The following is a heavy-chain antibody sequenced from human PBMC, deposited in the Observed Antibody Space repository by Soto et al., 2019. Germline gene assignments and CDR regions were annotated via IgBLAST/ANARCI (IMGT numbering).Heavy chain of an antibody. CDR1: AYTFTTYG. V-gene: IGHV1-18*01. CDR3: ASYGDYAYYYYGMDV. D-gene: IGHD4-17*01. CDR2: ISAYNGNT. Sequence: XSVKASCEGSAYTFTTYGIRWVRQAPGQGLEWMGWISAYNGNTNYAQKLQGRVTMTTDTSTSTAYMELRSLRSDDTAVYYCASYGDYAYYYYGMDVWGQGSTVTVSS. J-gene: IGHJ6*02.